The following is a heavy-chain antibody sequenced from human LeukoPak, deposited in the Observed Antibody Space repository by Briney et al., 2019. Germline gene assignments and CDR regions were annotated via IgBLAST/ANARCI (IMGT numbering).Heavy chain of an antibody. D-gene: IGHD3-22*01. V-gene: IGHV4-34*01. Sequence: KPSETLSLTCAVYGGSFSGYYWSWIRQPPGKGLEWIGEINHSGSTNYNPSLKSRVTISVDTSKNQFSLKLSSVTAADTAVYYCAREVISHDAFDIWGQGTMVTVSS. CDR1: GGSFSGYY. CDR2: INHSGST. J-gene: IGHJ3*02. CDR3: AREVISHDAFDI.